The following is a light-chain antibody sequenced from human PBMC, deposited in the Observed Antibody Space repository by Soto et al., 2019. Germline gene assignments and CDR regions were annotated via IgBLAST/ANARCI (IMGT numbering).Light chain of an antibody. CDR2: GAS. V-gene: IGKV3-15*01. CDR3: QQYNNWPPMYT. CDR1: QSISSY. J-gene: IGKJ2*01. Sequence: EIVMTQSPATLSVSPGERATLSCRASQSISSYLALYQQKPGQAPRLLIYGASTRATGIPARFSGSGSGTEFTLTISSLQPEDFAFYYCQQYNNWPPMYTFGQGTKLEIK.